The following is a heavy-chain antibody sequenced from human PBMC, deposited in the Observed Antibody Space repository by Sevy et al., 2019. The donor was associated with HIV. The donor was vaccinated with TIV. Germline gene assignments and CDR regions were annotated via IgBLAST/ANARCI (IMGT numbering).Heavy chain of an antibody. CDR3: EKGVGGHYDPDEIGYYFYYYNMDV. Sequence: GGSLRLSCAVSGFSFDSYGMTWVRQAPGKGLEWVSGISGSGTRTYYADSVKGRFIISRDNSKNTLYLQINSLRSEDTDIYYCEKGVGGHYDPDEIGYYFYYYNMDVWGKGTTVTVSS. J-gene: IGHJ6*03. CDR1: GFSFDSYG. D-gene: IGHD3-22*01. V-gene: IGHV3-23*01. CDR2: ISGSGTRT.